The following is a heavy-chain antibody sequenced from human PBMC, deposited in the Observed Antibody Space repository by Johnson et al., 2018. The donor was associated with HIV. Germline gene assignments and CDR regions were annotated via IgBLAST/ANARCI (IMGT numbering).Heavy chain of an antibody. CDR2: LNWNGGST. CDR3: ARAMTTVSTWAFDI. CDR1: GFTFDDYD. Sequence: PGGSLRVSCAASGFTFDDYDMSWVRQAPGKGLEWVSGLNWNGGSTVYADSVKGRFTISRDNSKNTLYLQMNSLRAEETAVYYWARAMTTVSTWAFDIWGQGTMVTVSS. D-gene: IGHD4-17*01. J-gene: IGHJ3*02. V-gene: IGHV3-20*04.